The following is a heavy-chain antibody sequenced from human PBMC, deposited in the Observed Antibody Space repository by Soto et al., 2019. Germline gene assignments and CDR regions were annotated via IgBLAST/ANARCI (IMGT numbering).Heavy chain of an antibody. J-gene: IGHJ4*02. Sequence: EVQLLESGGALVQPGGSLRLSCVVSGFTFSAYAMSWVRQAPGKGLELVSAVTGSGDDTYHAESVKGRFTISRDNSRDTLYFQMNSLRAEDPDIYYCVKGSTTSRPYYFDYWGQGTLVTVSS. CDR1: GFTFSAYA. CDR3: VKGSTTSRPYYFDY. CDR2: VTGSGDDT. D-gene: IGHD1-1*01. V-gene: IGHV3-23*01.